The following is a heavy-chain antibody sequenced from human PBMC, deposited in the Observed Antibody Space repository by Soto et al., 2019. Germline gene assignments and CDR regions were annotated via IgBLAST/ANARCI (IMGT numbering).Heavy chain of an antibody. D-gene: IGHD3-10*01. Sequence: GGSLRLSCAASGFTFSSYAMHWVRQAPGKGLEWVAVISYDGSNKYYADSVKGRFTISRDNSKNTLYLQMNSLRAEDTAVYYCARDPGWGSQRAYYMDVWGKGTMVTVSS. J-gene: IGHJ6*03. V-gene: IGHV3-30*04. CDR1: GFTFSSYA. CDR2: ISYDGSNK. CDR3: ARDPGWGSQRAYYMDV.